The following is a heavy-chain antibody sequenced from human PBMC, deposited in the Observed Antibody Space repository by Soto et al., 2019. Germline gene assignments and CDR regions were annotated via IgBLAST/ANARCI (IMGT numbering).Heavy chain of an antibody. J-gene: IGHJ4*02. CDR2: ISGSGGST. CDR1: GFTFSSYA. V-gene: IGHV3-23*01. Sequence: GGSLRLSCAASGFTFSSYAMSWVRQAPGKGLEWVSAISGSGGSTYYADSVKGRFTISRDSSKNTLFLQMNSLRADDTAVYYCAKDQASGQGSFDSWGQGTLVTVSS. CDR3: AKDQASGQGSFDS.